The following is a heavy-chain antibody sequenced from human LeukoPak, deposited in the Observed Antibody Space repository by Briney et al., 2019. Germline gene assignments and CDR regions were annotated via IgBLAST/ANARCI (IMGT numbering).Heavy chain of an antibody. CDR1: GGSISSNSYY. D-gene: IGHD5-18*01. CDR2: IYYSGST. Sequence: PSETLSLTCTVSGGSISSNSYYWGWIRQTPGMGLEWIGNIYYSGSTYYNPSLKSRVTISVDTSKNHFSLKLSSVTAADTAVYYCARWGSYGFDYWGQGTLVTLSS. V-gene: IGHV4-39*02. J-gene: IGHJ4*02. CDR3: ARWGSYGFDY.